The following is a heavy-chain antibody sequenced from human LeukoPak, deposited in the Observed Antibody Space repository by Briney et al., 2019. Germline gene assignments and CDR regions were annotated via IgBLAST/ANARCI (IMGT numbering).Heavy chain of an antibody. V-gene: IGHV3-30-3*01. CDR3: AGEAGLLWREDAFDI. J-gene: IGHJ3*02. CDR1: GFTFSSYA. Sequence: PGGSLRLSCAASGFTFSSYAMHWVRQAPGKGLEWVAVISYDGSNKYYADSVKGRFTISRDNSKNTLYLQMNSLRAEDTAVYYCAGEAGLLWREDAFDIWGQGTMVTVSS. D-gene: IGHD2-2*01. CDR2: ISYDGSNK.